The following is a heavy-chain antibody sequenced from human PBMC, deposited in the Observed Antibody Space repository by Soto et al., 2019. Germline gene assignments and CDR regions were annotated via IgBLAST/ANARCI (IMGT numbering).Heavy chain of an antibody. V-gene: IGHV3-48*03. J-gene: IGHJ6*02. CDR1: GFTFSSYE. CDR3: ARDFSSGSWSYYYYGMDV. Sequence: GGSLRLSCAASGFTFSSYEMNWVRQAPGKGLEWVSYISSSGSTIYYADSVKGRFTISRDNAKNSLYLQMNSLRAEDTAVYYWARDFSSGSWSYYYYGMDVGGQGTTVTVPS. CDR2: ISSSGSTI. D-gene: IGHD6-6*01.